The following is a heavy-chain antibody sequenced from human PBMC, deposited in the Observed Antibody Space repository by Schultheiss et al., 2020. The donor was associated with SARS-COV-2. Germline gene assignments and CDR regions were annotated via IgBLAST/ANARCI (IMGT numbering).Heavy chain of an antibody. CDR2: IYYSGST. J-gene: IGHJ6*03. CDR3: ARSRPSTNYYYYYYMDV. V-gene: IGHV4-59*01. CDR1: GGSFSGYY. Sequence: SETLSLTCAVYGGSFSGYYWSWIRQPPGKGLEWIGYIYYSGSTNYNPSLKSRVTISVDTSKNQFSLKLSSVTAADTAVYYCARSRPSTNYYYYYYMDVWGKGTTVTVSS. D-gene: IGHD2-2*01.